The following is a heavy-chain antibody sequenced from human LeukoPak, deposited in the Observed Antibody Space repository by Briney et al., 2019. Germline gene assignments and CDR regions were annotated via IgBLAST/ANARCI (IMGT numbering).Heavy chain of an antibody. CDR1: GYTFTSYG. CDR2: ICAYNGNT. D-gene: IGHD5-18*01. J-gene: IGHJ6*02. Sequence: ASVKVSCKASGYTFTSYGISWVRQAPGQGLEWMGWICAYNGNTTYAQKLQGRVTMTTDTSTSTAYMELRSLRSDDTAVYYCARAWGAMVSPHYYYYGMDVWGQGTTVTVSS. V-gene: IGHV1-18*01. CDR3: ARAWGAMVSPHYYYYGMDV.